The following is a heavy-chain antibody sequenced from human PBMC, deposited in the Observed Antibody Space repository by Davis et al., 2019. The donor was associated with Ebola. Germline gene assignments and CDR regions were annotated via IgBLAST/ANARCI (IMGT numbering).Heavy chain of an antibody. CDR1: GYTFSSYA. J-gene: IGHJ4*02. V-gene: IGHV1-3*01. CDR3: ASSVVLGSYYKGPFDY. D-gene: IGHD3-10*01. CDR2: INAGNANT. Sequence: AASVKVSCKASGYTFSSYAVHWVRQAPGQRLEWMGWINAGNANTKYSQNFQARVTITWDTSASTAYMELSSLRSEDTAVYYCASSVVLGSYYKGPFDYWGQGTPVTVSS.